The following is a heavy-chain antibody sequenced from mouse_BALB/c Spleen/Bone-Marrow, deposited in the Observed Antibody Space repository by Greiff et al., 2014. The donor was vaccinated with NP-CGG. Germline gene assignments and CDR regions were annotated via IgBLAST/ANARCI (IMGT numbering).Heavy chain of an antibody. CDR3: NEGYGNYGY. V-gene: IGHV14-4*02. D-gene: IGHD2-10*02. J-gene: IGHJ2*01. CDR1: GFNIKDYY. Sequence: EVQLQQSRAELVRSGASVKLSCTASGFNIKDYYMHWVKQRPEQGLEWIGWIDPENGDTEYAPKFQGKATMTADTSSNTAYLQLSSLTAEDTAVYYCNEGYGNYGYWGQGTTLTASS. CDR2: IDPENGDT.